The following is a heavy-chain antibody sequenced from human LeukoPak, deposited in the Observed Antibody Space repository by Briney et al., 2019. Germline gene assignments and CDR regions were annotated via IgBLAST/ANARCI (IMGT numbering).Heavy chain of an antibody. Sequence: SETLSLTCTASGGSISSSSYYWGWIRQPPGKGLEWIGSIYYSGSTYYNPSLKSRVTISVDTSKNQFSLKLSSVTAADTAVYYCAGTSDYYYDSSGYYRWGQGTLVTVSS. J-gene: IGHJ4*02. CDR1: GGSISSSSYY. D-gene: IGHD3-22*01. V-gene: IGHV4-39*01. CDR2: IYYSGST. CDR3: AGTSDYYYDSSGYYR.